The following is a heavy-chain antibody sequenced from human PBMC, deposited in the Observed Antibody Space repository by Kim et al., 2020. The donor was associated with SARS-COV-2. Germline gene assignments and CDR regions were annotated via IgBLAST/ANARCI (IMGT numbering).Heavy chain of an antibody. V-gene: IGHV3-30*02. Sequence: DHTKRRFNIPRDTSKTTLYLQMNSLRADDTAVYYCAKDSYYYYYVMDVWGQGTTVTVSS. CDR3: AKDSYYYYYVMDV. J-gene: IGHJ6*02.